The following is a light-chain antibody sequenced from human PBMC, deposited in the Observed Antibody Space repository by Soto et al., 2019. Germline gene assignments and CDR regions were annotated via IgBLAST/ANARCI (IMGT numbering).Light chain of an antibody. Sequence: QSVLTQPPSVSGAPGQRVTISCTGSSSNIGAGFDVHWYQQLPGTAPKLLIYGNTNRPSGVPDRFSGSKSGTSASLAITGLQAEDEADYYCQSFDSMVVFGTGTKVTVL. CDR2: GNT. V-gene: IGLV1-40*01. CDR3: QSFDSMVV. J-gene: IGLJ1*01. CDR1: SSNIGAGFD.